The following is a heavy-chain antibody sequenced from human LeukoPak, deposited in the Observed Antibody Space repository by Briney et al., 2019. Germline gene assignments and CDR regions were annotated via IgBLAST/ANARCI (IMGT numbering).Heavy chain of an antibody. CDR2: ISYDGSNK. Sequence: GGSLRLSCAASGFTFSSYAMHWVRQAPGKGLEWVAVISYDGSNKYYADSVKGRFTISRDNSKNTLYLQMNSLRAEDTAVYYCARASDHYDSSGYYQGSYYFDYWGQGTLVTVSS. V-gene: IGHV3-30-3*01. D-gene: IGHD3-22*01. CDR3: ARASDHYDSSGYYQGSYYFDY. CDR1: GFTFSSYA. J-gene: IGHJ4*02.